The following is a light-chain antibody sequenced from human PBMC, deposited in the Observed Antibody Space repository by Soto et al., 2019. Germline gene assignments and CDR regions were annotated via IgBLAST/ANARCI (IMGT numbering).Light chain of an antibody. V-gene: IGLV2-14*01. Sequence: QSALTQPASVSGSPGQSITISCTGTSSDVGGYNYVSWYQQHPGKAPKLMIYDVSNRPSGVSNRFSGSKSGNTASLTISGXXXXXXAXYYCSSYTSSSVVFGGGTKLTVL. CDR2: DVS. J-gene: IGLJ2*01. CDR1: SSDVGGYNY. CDR3: SSYTSSSVV.